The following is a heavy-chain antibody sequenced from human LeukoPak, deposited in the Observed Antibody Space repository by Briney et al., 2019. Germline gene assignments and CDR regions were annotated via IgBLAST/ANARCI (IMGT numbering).Heavy chain of an antibody. V-gene: IGHV1-2*02. Sequence: ASVKFSCKASGYTFTGYYMHWVRQAPGQGLEWMGWINPNSGGTNYAQKFQGRVTMTRDTSISTAYMELSRLRSDDTTVYYCARGRDYSNYVNYWGQGTLVTVSS. J-gene: IGHJ4*02. CDR1: GYTFTGYY. D-gene: IGHD4-11*01. CDR2: INPNSGGT. CDR3: ARGRDYSNYVNY.